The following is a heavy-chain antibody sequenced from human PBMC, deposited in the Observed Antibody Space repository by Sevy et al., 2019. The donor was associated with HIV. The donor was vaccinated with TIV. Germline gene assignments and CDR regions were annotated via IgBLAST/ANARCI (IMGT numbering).Heavy chain of an antibody. V-gene: IGHV1-24*01. D-gene: IGHD3-22*01. CDR3: AATKDYYDNSGSPFDY. Sequence: ASVKVSCKVSGYTLTKLSMHWLRQAPGRRLEWMGSFDPEDGERMYAQNFQGRVTLTEDTSADTAYTELSSLRSEDTAVYYCAATKDYYDNSGSPFDYWGQGTLVTVSS. CDR2: FDPEDGER. J-gene: IGHJ4*02. CDR1: GYTLTKLS.